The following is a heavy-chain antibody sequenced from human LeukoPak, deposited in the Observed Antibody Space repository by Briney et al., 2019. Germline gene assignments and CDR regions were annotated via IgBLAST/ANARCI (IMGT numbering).Heavy chain of an antibody. CDR3: AKDLSGGGHDPY. CDR2: ISYDGSNK. D-gene: IGHD2-15*01. CDR1: GFTFSSYG. J-gene: IGHJ4*02. Sequence: PGGSLRLSCAASGFTFSSYGMHWVRQAPGKGLEWVAVISYDGSNKYYADSVKGRFTISRDNSKNTLYLQMNSLRAEDTAVYYCAKDLSGGGHDPYWGQGTLVTVSS. V-gene: IGHV3-30*18.